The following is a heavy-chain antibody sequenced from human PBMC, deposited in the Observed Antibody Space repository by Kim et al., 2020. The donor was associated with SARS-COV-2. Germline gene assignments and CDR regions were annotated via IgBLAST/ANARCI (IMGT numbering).Heavy chain of an antibody. J-gene: IGHJ6*02. Sequence: ASVKVSCKASGYTFTSYGISWVRQAPGQGLEWMGWISAYNGNTNYAQKLQGRVTMTTDTSTSTAYMELRSLRSDDTAVYYCAREQIVVVPAATSAVDYYYGMDVWGHGTTVTVSS. CDR1: GYTFTSYG. D-gene: IGHD2-2*01. CDR3: AREQIVVVPAATSAVDYYYGMDV. V-gene: IGHV1-18*04. CDR2: ISAYNGNT.